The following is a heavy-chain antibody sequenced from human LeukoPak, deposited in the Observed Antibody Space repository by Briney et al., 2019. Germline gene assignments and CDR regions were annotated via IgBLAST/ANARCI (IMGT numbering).Heavy chain of an antibody. CDR1: GFTFSSSG. CDR3: ARDWYCSSTSCSETYYYYYGMDV. D-gene: IGHD2-2*01. CDR2: FWYDASRE. J-gene: IGHJ6*02. V-gene: IGHV3-30*19. Sequence: TGGSLRLSCAASGFTFSSSGMHWVRQAPGKGLEWVSVFWYDASREYYADSEKGRFTISRDNSKNTLYLQMNSLRAEDTAVYYCARDWYCSSTSCSETYYYYYGMDVWGQGTTVTVSS.